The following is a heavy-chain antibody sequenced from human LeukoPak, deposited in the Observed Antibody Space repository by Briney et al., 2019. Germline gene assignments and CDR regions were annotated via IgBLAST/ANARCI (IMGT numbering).Heavy chain of an antibody. D-gene: IGHD3-3*01. Sequence: SETLSLTCAVYGGSFSGYYWSWIRQPPGKGLEWIGEINRSGSTNYNPSLKSRVTISVDTSKNQFSLKLSSVTAADTAVYYCARVGSFGVAVRAFDIWGQGTMVTVSS. J-gene: IGHJ3*02. CDR2: INRSGST. V-gene: IGHV4-34*01. CDR3: ARVGSFGVAVRAFDI. CDR1: GGSFSGYY.